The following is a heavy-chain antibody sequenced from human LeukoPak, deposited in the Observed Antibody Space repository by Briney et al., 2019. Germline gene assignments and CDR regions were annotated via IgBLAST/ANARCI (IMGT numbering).Heavy chain of an antibody. V-gene: IGHV3-23*01. CDR3: AKGLKGYSAYEQLDY. D-gene: IGHD5-12*01. Sequence: PGGSLGLSCAASGFTFSNYAMNWVRQAPGKGLEWVSGLSATGGTTYYGDPVKGRFTISRDNSKNTLYLQMNSLRAEDTAVYSCAKGLKGYSAYEQLDYWGQGTLVTVS. CDR2: LSATGGTT. J-gene: IGHJ4*02. CDR1: GFTFSNYA.